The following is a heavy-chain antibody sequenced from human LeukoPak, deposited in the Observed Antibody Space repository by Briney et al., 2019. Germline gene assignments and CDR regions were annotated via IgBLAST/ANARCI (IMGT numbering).Heavy chain of an antibody. D-gene: IGHD1-1*01. Sequence: SVQVSFKASGGIFRSYAINWVRQAASQGLDWMGGIIPIFGTANYAQKFQGRVTITTDESTITAYMELDSLRSEDTAVYYCARIGTGTTWNYFDYWGEGTLVSVSS. CDR1: GGIFRSYA. CDR3: ARIGTGTTWNYFDY. CDR2: IIPIFGTA. V-gene: IGHV1-69*05. J-gene: IGHJ4*02.